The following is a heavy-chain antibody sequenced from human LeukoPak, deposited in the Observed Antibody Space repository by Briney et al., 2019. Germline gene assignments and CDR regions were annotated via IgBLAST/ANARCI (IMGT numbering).Heavy chain of an antibody. CDR1: GFTFSSYA. D-gene: IGHD5-18*01. V-gene: IGHV3-30*04. J-gene: IGHJ4*02. CDR3: ARGSGYSYAFTGRERTKSRLDY. Sequence: GGSLRLSCAASGFTFSSYAMSWVRQAPGKGLEWVAVISYDGGNKYYADSVKGRFTISRDNSKNMLFLQMDSLKPEDTAVYYCARGSGYSYAFTGRERTKSRLDYWGQGTLVTVSS. CDR2: ISYDGGNK.